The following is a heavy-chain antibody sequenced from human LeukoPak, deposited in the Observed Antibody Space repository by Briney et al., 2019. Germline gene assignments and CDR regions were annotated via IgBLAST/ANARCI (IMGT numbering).Heavy chain of an antibody. V-gene: IGHV3-21*01. CDR2: IRSGRSYI. J-gene: IGHJ3*02. Sequence: GGALRLSCASSGFTFSRYIMNWVRQARWKGREWVSAIRSGRSYIYYADSVEGRFTISRDNAKNSLYLQMNSLRAEDTAVYYCARDLNRYSGTYYGSFDIWGPGTMVTVSS. D-gene: IGHD1-26*01. CDR1: GFTFSRYI. CDR3: ARDLNRYSGTYYGSFDI.